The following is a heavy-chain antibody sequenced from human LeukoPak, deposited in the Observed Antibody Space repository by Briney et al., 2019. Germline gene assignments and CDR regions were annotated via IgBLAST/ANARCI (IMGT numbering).Heavy chain of an antibody. Sequence: PGGSLRLSCAASGFTFSSYSMNWVRQAPGKGLEWVSSISSSSSYIYYADSVKGRFTISRDSAKNSLYLQMNSLRAEDTAVYYCARVRSCSSTSCYTPLYYYYYMDVWGKGTTVTVSS. V-gene: IGHV3-21*01. CDR3: ARVRSCSSTSCYTPLYYYYYMDV. CDR1: GFTFSSYS. D-gene: IGHD2-2*02. J-gene: IGHJ6*03. CDR2: ISSSSSYI.